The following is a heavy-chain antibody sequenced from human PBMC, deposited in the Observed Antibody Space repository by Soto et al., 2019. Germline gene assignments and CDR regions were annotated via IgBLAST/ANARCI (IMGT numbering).Heavy chain of an antibody. CDR2: IIPIFGTA. J-gene: IGHJ4*02. V-gene: IGHV1-69*13. D-gene: IGHD3-22*01. CDR1: GGTFSSYA. CDR3: ASDDSSGYYPFDY. Sequence: SVKVSCKASGGTFSSYAISWVRQAPGQGLEWMGGIIPIFGTANYAQKFQGRVTITADESTSTAYMELSSLRSEDTAVYYCASDDSSGYYPFDYWGQGTPVTVSS.